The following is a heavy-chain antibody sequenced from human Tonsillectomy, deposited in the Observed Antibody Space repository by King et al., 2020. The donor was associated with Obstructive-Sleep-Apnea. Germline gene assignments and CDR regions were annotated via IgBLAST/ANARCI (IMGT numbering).Heavy chain of an antibody. Sequence: HVQLVESGGGVVQPGRSLRLSCAASGFTFSSYAIHWVRQAPGKGLGGGEVISYDGRNKYYADSGKGRFTISRDNSKNTLYLQRNSLRAEDTAVYYCARERQWLALFDYWGQGTLVTVSS. CDR2: ISYDGRNK. D-gene: IGHD6-19*01. CDR3: ARERQWLALFDY. V-gene: IGHV3-30*04. CDR1: GFTFSSYA. J-gene: IGHJ4*02.